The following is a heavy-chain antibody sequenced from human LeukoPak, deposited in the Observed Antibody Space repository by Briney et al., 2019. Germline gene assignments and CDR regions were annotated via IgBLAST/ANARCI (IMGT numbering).Heavy chain of an antibody. CDR1: GFIVSSNY. J-gene: IGHJ4*02. CDR3: ASKGSIAARHGFDY. CDR2: IYSGGST. V-gene: IGHV3-66*02. Sequence: GGSLRLSCAASGFIVSSNYMSWVRQAPGKGLEWVSVIYSGGSTYYADSVKGRFTISRDNSKNTLYLQMNSLRAEDTAVYYCASKGSIAARHGFDYWGQGTLVTVSS. D-gene: IGHD6-6*01.